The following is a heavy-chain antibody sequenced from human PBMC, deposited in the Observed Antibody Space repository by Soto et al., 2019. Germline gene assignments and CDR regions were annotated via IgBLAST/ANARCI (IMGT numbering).Heavy chain of an antibody. CDR3: ARDMSGGTYNYYYGMDV. CDR2: ISGTGSPT. CDR1: GFTFSSDA. D-gene: IGHD1-26*01. J-gene: IGHJ6*02. V-gene: IGHV3-23*01. Sequence: PGGSLRLSCAASGFTFSSDAMTWVRQAPGRGLEWVSAISGTGSPTYYADSVKGRFTISRDNSKNTLYLQMNSLRADDTAVYYCARDMSGGTYNYYYGMDVWGQGTTVTVSS.